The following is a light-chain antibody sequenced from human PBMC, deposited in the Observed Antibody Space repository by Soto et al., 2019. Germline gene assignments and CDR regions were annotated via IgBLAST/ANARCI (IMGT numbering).Light chain of an antibody. J-gene: IGKJ4*01. CDR1: HSISTN. V-gene: IGKV3-15*01. CDR3: QQHNSWPT. Sequence: EIIMTQSPATLSVSPGEGATLSCRTSHSISTNLAWYQHKRGQSPRLLVYGASTRATGVPARFSGSGSGAEYTLSISSLQSEDFAVYYCQQHNSWPTFGGGTKVEIK. CDR2: GAS.